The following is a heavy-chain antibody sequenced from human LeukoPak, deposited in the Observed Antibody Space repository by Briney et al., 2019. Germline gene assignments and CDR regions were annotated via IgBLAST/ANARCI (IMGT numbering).Heavy chain of an antibody. Sequence: SETLSLTCTVSGYSISSGYYWGWIRQPPGKGLEWIGSIYHSGSTYYNPPPKSRVTISVDTSKNQFSLKLSSVTAADTAVYYCARRGHYYYMDVWGKGTTVTASS. CDR1: GYSISSGYY. J-gene: IGHJ6*03. CDR3: ARRGHYYYMDV. CDR2: IYHSGST. D-gene: IGHD3-10*01. V-gene: IGHV4-38-2*02.